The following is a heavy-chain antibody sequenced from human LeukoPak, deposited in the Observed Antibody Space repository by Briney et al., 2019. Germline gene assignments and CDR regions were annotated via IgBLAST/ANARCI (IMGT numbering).Heavy chain of an antibody. D-gene: IGHD5-12*01. J-gene: IGHJ4*02. Sequence: SETLSLTCTVSGGSISSYYWSWIRQPPGKGLEWIGYIYYSGSTYYNPSLKSRVTISVDTSKNQFSLKLSSVTAADTAVYYGARQRDGYNTDYWGQGTLVTVSS. CDR1: GGSISSYY. CDR2: IYYSGST. CDR3: ARQRDGYNTDY. V-gene: IGHV4-59*08.